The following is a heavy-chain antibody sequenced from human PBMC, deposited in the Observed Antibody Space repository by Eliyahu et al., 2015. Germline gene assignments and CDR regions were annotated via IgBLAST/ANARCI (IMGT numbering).Heavy chain of an antibody. CDR1: GFTVSRNY. D-gene: IGHD7-27*01. Sequence: EVQLVESGGGFIQPGGSLRLSCAASGFTVSRNYMSWVRQAPGKGLEYISVIXDSGSTYYIDSVKGRFTISSDNSENTLYLQMNSLRVEDTAVYYCARGRPWGSGDFDLWGRGTLVTVSS. CDR3: ARGRPWGSGDFDL. CDR2: IXDSGST. V-gene: IGHV3-53*01. J-gene: IGHJ2*01.